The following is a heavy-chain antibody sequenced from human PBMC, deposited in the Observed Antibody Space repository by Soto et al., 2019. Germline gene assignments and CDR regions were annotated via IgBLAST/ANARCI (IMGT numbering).Heavy chain of an antibody. J-gene: IGHJ3*02. CDR3: ARGFQIREYYDILTGPEGAFDI. Sequence: ASVKVSCKASGYTFTSYDINWVRQATGQGLEWMGWMNPNSGNTGYAQKFQGRVTMTRNTSISTAYMELSSLRSEDTAVYYCARGFQIREYYDILTGPEGAFDIWGQGTMVTVSS. CDR1: GYTFTSYD. CDR2: MNPNSGNT. V-gene: IGHV1-8*01. D-gene: IGHD3-9*01.